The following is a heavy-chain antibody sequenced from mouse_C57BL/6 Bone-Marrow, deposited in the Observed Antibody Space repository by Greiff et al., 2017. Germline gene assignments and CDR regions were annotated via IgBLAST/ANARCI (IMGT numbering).Heavy chain of an antibody. CDR1: GYTFTSYW. CDR3: AREGYYYGSSFFDY. J-gene: IGHJ2*01. D-gene: IGHD1-1*01. CDR2: IHPNSGST. V-gene: IGHV1-64*01. Sequence: QVQLQQPGAELVKPGASVKLSCKASGYTFTSYWMHWVKQRPGQGLEWIGMIHPNSGSTNYNEKFKSKATLTVDKSSSTAYMQLSSLTSEASAVYYCAREGYYYGSSFFDYWGQGTTLTVSS.